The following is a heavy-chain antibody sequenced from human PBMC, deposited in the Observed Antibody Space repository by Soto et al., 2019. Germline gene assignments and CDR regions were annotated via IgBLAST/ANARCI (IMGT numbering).Heavy chain of an antibody. CDR1: GYTFTSYG. J-gene: IGHJ4*02. CDR2: ISAYNGNT. V-gene: IGHV1-18*01. Sequence: GASVKVSCKASGYTFTSYGISWVRQAPGQGLEWMGWISAYNGNTNYAQKLQGRVTMTTDTSTSTAYMELRSLRSDDTAVYYCARVKDIVVVVAASYFDYWGQGTLVTVSS. D-gene: IGHD2-15*01. CDR3: ARVKDIVVVVAASYFDY.